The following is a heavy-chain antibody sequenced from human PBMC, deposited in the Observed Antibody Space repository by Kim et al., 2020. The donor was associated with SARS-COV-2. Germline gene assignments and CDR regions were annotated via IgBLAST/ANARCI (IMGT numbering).Heavy chain of an antibody. V-gene: IGHV4-34*01. J-gene: IGHJ5*02. CDR2: INHSGST. Sequence: SETLSLTCAVYGGSFSGYYWSWIRQPPGKGLEWIGEINHSGSTNYNPSLKSRVTISVDTSKNQFSLKLTSVTAADTAVYYCARRVSNSSGWGSYDCDLWGQGTLVTVSS. D-gene: IGHD3-10*01. CDR1: GGSFSGYY. CDR3: ARRVSNSSGWGSYDCDL.